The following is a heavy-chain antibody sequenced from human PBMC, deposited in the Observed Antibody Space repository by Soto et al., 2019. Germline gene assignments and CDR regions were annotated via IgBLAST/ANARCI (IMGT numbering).Heavy chain of an antibody. CDR1: GFSLSNARMG. Sequence: QVTLKESGPVLVKPTETLTLTCTVSGFSLSNARMGVSWIRQPPGKALEWLAHIFSNDEKSYSTSLKSRLTISKDTSQSQVVLTMTTRDPVDTATYYCARYYYDSSGFHPNYYYGMDVWGQGTTVTVSS. CDR3: ARYYYDSSGFHPNYYYGMDV. V-gene: IGHV2-26*01. CDR2: IFSNDEK. J-gene: IGHJ6*02. D-gene: IGHD3-22*01.